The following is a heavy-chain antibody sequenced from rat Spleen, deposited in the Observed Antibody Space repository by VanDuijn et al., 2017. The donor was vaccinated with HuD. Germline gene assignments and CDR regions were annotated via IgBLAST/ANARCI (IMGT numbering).Heavy chain of an antibody. J-gene: IGHJ3*01. CDR3: ARYIGDNSGFAY. V-gene: IGHV3-3*01. D-gene: IGHD4-3*01. CDR1: SYSITSYSR. Sequence: EVQLQESGPGLVKPSQSLSLTCSVTSYSITSYSRWNWIRSFPGNKLEWMAYIDSAGSTNYNPSLKSRISITRDTSKKQFFLQLNSVTTEDTATYYCARYIGDNSGFAYWGQGTLVTVSS. CDR2: IDSAGST.